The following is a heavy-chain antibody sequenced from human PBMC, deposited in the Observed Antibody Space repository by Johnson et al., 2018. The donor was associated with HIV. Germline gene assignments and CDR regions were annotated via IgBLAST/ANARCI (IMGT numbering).Heavy chain of an antibody. V-gene: IGHV3-66*01. D-gene: IGHD3-3*01. CDR2: IYSGGST. CDR3: AKEGADYNFWSGYSSNAFDI. Sequence: VQLVESGGGLVQPGGSLRLSCAASGFTVSSNYMSWVRQAPGKWLEWVSVIYSGGSTYYADSVKGRFTISRDNSKNTLYLQMNSLRAEDTAVYYCAKEGADYNFWSGYSSNAFDIWGQGTMVTVSS. CDR1: GFTVSSNY. J-gene: IGHJ3*02.